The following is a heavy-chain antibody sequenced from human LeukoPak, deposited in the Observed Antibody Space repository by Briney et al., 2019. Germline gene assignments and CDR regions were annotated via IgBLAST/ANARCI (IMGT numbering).Heavy chain of an antibody. J-gene: IGHJ4*02. CDR1: GGSFSGYY. CDR3: ARGIGDFSPHIDY. Sequence: SETLSLTCAVYGGSFSGYYWSWIRQPPGKGLEWIGEINHSGSTNYNPSLKSRVTISVDTSKNQFSLKLSSVTAADTAVYYCARGIGDFSPHIDYWGQGTLVTVSS. D-gene: IGHD4-17*01. V-gene: IGHV4-34*01. CDR2: INHSGST.